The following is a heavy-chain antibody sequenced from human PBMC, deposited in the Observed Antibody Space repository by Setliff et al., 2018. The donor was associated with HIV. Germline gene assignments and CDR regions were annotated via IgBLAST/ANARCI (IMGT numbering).Heavy chain of an antibody. CDR3: ATNVLVAGSSLDS. Sequence: PGGSLRLSCAASGFAFVGAEIHWVRQASGKGLEWIGRTRNKFNSLATQYGESFEGRFTISRDDSRNTAYLQMRSLKSEDTAVYYCATNVLVAGSSLDSWGQGSLVTVSS. D-gene: IGHD6-19*01. V-gene: IGHV3-73*01. CDR1: GFAFVGAE. J-gene: IGHJ4*02. CDR2: TRNKFNSLAT.